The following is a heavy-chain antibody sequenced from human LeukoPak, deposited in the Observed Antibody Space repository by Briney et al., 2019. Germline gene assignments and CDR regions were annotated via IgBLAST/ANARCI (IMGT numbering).Heavy chain of an antibody. CDR2: IWYDGSNK. D-gene: IGHD5-12*01. CDR1: GFTFSSYG. V-gene: IGHV3-33*01. Sequence: GRSLRLSCAASGFTFSSYGMHWVRQAPGKGLEWVAVIWYDGSNKYYADSVKGRFTISRDNSKNTLYLQMNSLRAEDTAVYYCARDPRTDIVATMGRYYGMDVWGQGTTVTVSS. J-gene: IGHJ6*02. CDR3: ARDPRTDIVATMGRYYGMDV.